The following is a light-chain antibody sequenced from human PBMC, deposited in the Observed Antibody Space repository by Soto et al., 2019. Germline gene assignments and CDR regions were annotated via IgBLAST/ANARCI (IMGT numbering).Light chain of an antibody. CDR1: QSISSY. CDR2: AAS. CDR3: QQSYSMTLS. Sequence: DIQMTQSPSSLSASVGDRVTITCRASQSISSYLNWYQQKPGKAPKLLIYAASSLQSGVPSRFSGSGSGTDFTLTISSLQPEHSATYYCQQSYSMTLSFGGGTKVEIK. V-gene: IGKV1-39*01. J-gene: IGKJ4*01.